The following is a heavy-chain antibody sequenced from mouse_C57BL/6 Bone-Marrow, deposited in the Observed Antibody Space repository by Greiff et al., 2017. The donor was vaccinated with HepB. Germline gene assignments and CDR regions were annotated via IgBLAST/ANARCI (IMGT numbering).Heavy chain of an antibody. CDR3: ARQNYYGSSYEYYFDY. CDR2: FYPGSGSI. D-gene: IGHD1-1*01. V-gene: IGHV1-62-2*01. Sequence: VQLQQSGAELVKPGASVKLSCKASGYTFTEYTIHWVKQRSGQGLEWIGRFYPGSGSIKYNEKFKDKATLTADKSSSTVYMELSRLTSEDSAVYFCARQNYYGSSYEYYFDYWGQGTTLTVSS. J-gene: IGHJ2*01. CDR1: GYTFTEYT.